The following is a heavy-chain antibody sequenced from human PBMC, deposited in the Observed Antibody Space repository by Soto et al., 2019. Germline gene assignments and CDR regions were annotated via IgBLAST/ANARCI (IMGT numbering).Heavy chain of an antibody. CDR2: VLPFLDLT. V-gene: IGHV1-69*02. CDR3: ATDRVNSNWPNFDS. CDR1: GGSFSIYT. D-gene: IGHD6-13*01. J-gene: IGHJ4*02. Sequence: QVQLVQSGSEVKKPGSSVRVSCKTSGGSFSIYTFSWVRQAPGQGLEWMGRVLPFLDLTTYSQKFQGRVTITADKSTATAYLDLDNLTSEDTAIYYCATDRVNSNWPNFDSWGQGTLVTVSS.